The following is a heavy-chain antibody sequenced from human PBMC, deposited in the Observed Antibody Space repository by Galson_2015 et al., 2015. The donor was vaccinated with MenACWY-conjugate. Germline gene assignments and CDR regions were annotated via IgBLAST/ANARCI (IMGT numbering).Heavy chain of an antibody. CDR1: GFTFSGSW. CDR3: VRDHRDVAEAVPDDYIAY. Sequence: FLRLSCAVSGFTFSGSWMNWVRQVPGKGLMWVSRINRDGTSTTYADSVKGRFTISRDNAKKTLDLQMNSLRAEDTAMYYCVRDHRDVAEAVPDDYIAYWGRGTLVTDSS. V-gene: IGHV3-74*01. CDR2: INRDGTST. D-gene: IGHD1-1*01. J-gene: IGHJ4*02.